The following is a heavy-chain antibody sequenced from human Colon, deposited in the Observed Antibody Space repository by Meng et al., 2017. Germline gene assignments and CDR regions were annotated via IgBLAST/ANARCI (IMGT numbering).Heavy chain of an antibody. J-gene: IGHJ2*01. Sequence: ASVKVSCKASGYTFTSYGISWVRQAPGQGLEWMGWISAYNGNTNYAQKLQGRVTMTTDTSTSTAYMELRSLRSDDPAVYYCGRAVPDRCGYYFSTSWYFGLWGRGTLVPVSS. D-gene: IGHD3-22*01. CDR3: GRAVPDRCGYYFSTSWYFGL. V-gene: IGHV1-18*01. CDR1: GYTFTSYG. CDR2: ISAYNGNT.